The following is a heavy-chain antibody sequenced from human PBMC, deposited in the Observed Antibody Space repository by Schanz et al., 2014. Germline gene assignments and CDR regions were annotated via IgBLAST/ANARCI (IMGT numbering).Heavy chain of an antibody. CDR1: GGSFSSLT. Sequence: QVQLVQSGAEVKKPGSSVKVSCKASGGSFSSLTISWVRQAPGQGLEWMGRIIPMLEIANYAQKFQDRVTFTADTSTSTAYMELRDLRSDDTAVFFCAIISGTVMETFWGQGTLVTVSS. CDR3: AIISGTVMETF. D-gene: IGHD5-18*01. CDR2: IIPMLEIA. J-gene: IGHJ4*02. V-gene: IGHV1-69*02.